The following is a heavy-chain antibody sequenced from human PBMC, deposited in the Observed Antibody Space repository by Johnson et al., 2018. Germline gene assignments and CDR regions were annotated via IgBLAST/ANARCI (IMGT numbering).Heavy chain of an antibody. Sequence: VQLVESGGGLVKPGGSLRLSCAASGFPFSSYSMNWVRQAPGKGLEWVSSICSSRSYIYYADSVKGRFTISRDNAKNSLYPKMNSQRAEDTAVYYCARADYGSFYYYYGMDVWGQGTTVTVSS. V-gene: IGHV3-21*01. D-gene: IGHD4-17*01. CDR2: ICSSRSYI. CDR1: GFPFSSYS. CDR3: ARADYGSFYYYYGMDV. J-gene: IGHJ6*02.